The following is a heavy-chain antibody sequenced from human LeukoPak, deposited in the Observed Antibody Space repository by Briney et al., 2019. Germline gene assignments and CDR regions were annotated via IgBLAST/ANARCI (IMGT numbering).Heavy chain of an antibody. V-gene: IGHV3-23*01. J-gene: IGHJ6*02. CDR2: ISDPHSDSQT. CDR3: VLSLAALVVDYYYGMDV. CDR1: GFTFSSYT. D-gene: IGHD2-21*01. Sequence: GGSLRLSCAASGFTFSSYTMNWVRQALGQGLEWVSTISDPHSDSQTHYADSVKGRFTISRDDSQNTVYLQMDSLRAEDTAVYYCVLSLAALVVDYYYGMDVWGQGTTVTVSS.